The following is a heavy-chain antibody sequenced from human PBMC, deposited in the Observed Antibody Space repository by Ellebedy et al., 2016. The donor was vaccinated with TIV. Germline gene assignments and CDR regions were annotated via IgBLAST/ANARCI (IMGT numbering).Heavy chain of an antibody. D-gene: IGHD4-17*01. Sequence: ASVKVSXXASGYTFTGYYMHWVRQAPGQGLEWMGWINPNSGGTNYAQKFQGRVTMTRDTSISTAYMELSRLRSDDTAVYYCARTSEGTVTTFLYYYYGMDVWGQGTTVTVSS. CDR3: ARTSEGTVTTFLYYYYGMDV. J-gene: IGHJ6*02. V-gene: IGHV1-2*02. CDR2: INPNSGGT. CDR1: GYTFTGYY.